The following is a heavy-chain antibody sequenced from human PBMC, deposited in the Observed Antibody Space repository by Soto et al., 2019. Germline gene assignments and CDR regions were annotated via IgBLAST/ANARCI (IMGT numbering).Heavy chain of an antibody. CDR1: GFTFRNYD. CDR2: ISAAGDP. CDR3: ARTDRDFYGLDV. V-gene: IGHV3-13*05. Sequence: EVQLVESGGGLVQPGWSLRLSCAASGFTFRNYDMHWVRQGTGTGLEWVSGISAAGDPDYADSVEGRFTISRENAQNSFFLQMNSLRVGDTAVYYCARTDRDFYGLDVWGQGTTVIVSS. J-gene: IGHJ6*02.